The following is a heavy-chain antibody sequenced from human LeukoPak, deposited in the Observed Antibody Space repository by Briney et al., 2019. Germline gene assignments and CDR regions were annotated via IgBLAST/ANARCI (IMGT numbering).Heavy chain of an antibody. CDR3: ARDDVAWNDVHWFDP. D-gene: IGHD1-1*01. CDR2: ISSTGSSI. V-gene: IGHV3-21*01. CDR1: GFTYSYYT. Sequence: GGSLRLSCAASGFTYSYYTMSWVRQAPGKGLEWVSSISSTGSSIYYADSVKGRFTISRDNAKNSLYLQMSSLRVEDTAVYYCARDDVAWNDVHWFDPWGQGTLVTVSS. J-gene: IGHJ5*02.